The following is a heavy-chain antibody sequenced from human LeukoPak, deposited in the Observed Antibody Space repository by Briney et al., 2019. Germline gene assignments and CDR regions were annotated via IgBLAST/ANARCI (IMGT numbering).Heavy chain of an antibody. V-gene: IGHV3-11*01. CDR3: ARVGTIAAAGTSDY. CDR2: ISGSGDTI. D-gene: IGHD6-13*01. CDR1: GFTFSDYY. J-gene: IGHJ4*02. Sequence: GRSLRLSCAASGFTFSDYYMAWIRQAPGEGLEWVSYISGSGDTIIYAEAVKGRFTVSRDNAKNSLYLGLSSLRAEDTAVYYCARVGTIAAAGTSDYWGQGTLVTVSS.